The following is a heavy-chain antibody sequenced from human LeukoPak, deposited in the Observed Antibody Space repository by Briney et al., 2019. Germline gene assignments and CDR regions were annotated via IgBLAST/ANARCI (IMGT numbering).Heavy chain of an antibody. J-gene: IGHJ4*02. V-gene: IGHV4-4*02. CDR1: GGSISSSNW. Sequence: SGTLSLTCAVSGGSISSSNWWSWVRQPPGKGLEWIGEIYHSDSINYNPSLKSRVTMSVDTSKNQFSLKLSSVTAADTAVYYCARESAKGSGSYYLPSDYWGQGTLVTVSS. D-gene: IGHD3-10*01. CDR2: IYHSDSI. CDR3: ARESAKGSGSYYLPSDY.